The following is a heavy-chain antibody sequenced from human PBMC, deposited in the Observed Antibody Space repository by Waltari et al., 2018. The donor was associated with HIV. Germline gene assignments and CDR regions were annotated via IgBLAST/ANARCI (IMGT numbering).Heavy chain of an antibody. CDR2: IYYSGST. J-gene: IGHJ5*02. Sequence: QLQLQESGPGLVKPSETLSLTCTVSGGSISSSSYYWGWIRQPPGKGLEWIGSIYYSGSTYYNPSLKSRVTISVDTSKNQFSLKLSSVTAADTAVYYCARVLAVAGVNWFDPWGQGTLVTVSS. CDR3: ARVLAVAGVNWFDP. V-gene: IGHV4-39*07. D-gene: IGHD6-19*01. CDR1: GGSISSSSYY.